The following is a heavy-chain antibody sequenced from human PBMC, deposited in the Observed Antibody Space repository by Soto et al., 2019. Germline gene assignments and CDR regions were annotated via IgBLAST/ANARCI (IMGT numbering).Heavy chain of an antibody. J-gene: IGHJ6*02. Sequence: ASVKVSCKASGYSFTSYGISWVRQAPGQGLDWMGWITTYNGNTKYAQDLQGRVTMATDTSTSTAYMELRSLRSDDTAVYYCARFSGGVYNTYYFSYGMDVWGQGTTVTVSS. V-gene: IGHV1-18*04. D-gene: IGHD2-15*01. CDR2: ITTYNGNT. CDR1: GYSFTSYG. CDR3: ARFSGGVYNTYYFSYGMDV.